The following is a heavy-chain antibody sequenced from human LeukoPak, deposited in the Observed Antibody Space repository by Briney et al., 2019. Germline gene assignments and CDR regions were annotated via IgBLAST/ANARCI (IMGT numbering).Heavy chain of an antibody. J-gene: IGHJ4*02. V-gene: IGHV4-59*08. Sequence: SETLSLTCIVSGGSISSYYWTWIRQPPGKGLEWIGYIYYNGSTNYNPSLKSRVTISVDTSKNQFSLKLNSVTAADTAVYYCARGVDTAMVGYWGQGTLVTVSS. CDR2: IYYNGST. D-gene: IGHD5-18*01. CDR1: GGSISSYY. CDR3: ARGVDTAMVGY.